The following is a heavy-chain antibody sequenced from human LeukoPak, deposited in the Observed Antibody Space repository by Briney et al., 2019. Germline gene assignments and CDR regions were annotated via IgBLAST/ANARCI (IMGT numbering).Heavy chain of an antibody. J-gene: IGHJ4*02. CDR3: AKDGDSLSLRHTVFLDY. CDR2: IYYSGST. D-gene: IGHD4-17*01. V-gene: IGHV4-59*01. CDR1: GGSISSYY. Sequence: SETLSLTWTVSGGSISSYYWSWIRQPPGKGLEWIGYIYYSGSTNYNPSLKSRVTISVDTSKNQFSLKLSSVTAADTAVYYCAKDGDSLSLRHTVFLDYWGQGTLVTVSS.